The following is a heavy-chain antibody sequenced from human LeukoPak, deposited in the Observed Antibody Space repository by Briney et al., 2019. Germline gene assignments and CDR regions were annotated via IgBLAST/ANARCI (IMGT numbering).Heavy chain of an antibody. D-gene: IGHD3-3*01. CDR2: ISAYNGNT. J-gene: IGHJ5*02. Sequence: ASVKVSCKASAYTFTGYYMHWVRQAPGQGLEWMGWISAYNGNTNYAQKLQGRVTMTTDTSTSTAYMELRSLRSDDTAVYYCARDARVWFDPWGQGTLVTVSS. CDR1: AYTFTGYY. CDR3: ARDARVWFDP. V-gene: IGHV1-18*04.